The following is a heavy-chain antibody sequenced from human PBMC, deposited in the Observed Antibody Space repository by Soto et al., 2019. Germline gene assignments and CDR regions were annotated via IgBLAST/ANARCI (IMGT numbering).Heavy chain of an antibody. Sequence: GGSLRLSCAASGFTFSSYTMSWVRQAPGKGLEWVSAISGSGGSTYYADSAKGRFTISRDNSKNTLYLQMNSLGAEDTAVYYCTKDGYSSDWDPIDYWGQGTLVTVSS. CDR3: TKDGYSSDWDPIDY. V-gene: IGHV3-23*01. CDR1: GFTFSSYT. CDR2: ISGSGGST. D-gene: IGHD5-12*01. J-gene: IGHJ4*02.